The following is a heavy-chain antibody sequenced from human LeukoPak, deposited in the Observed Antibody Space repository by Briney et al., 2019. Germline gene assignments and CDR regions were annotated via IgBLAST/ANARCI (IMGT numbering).Heavy chain of an antibody. Sequence: SGGSLRLSCAASGFTFSSYWMSWVRQAPGQGLKWVANIKQDGSEKYYVDSVKGRFTISRDNAKNSLYLQMNSLRAEDTAVYYCARDSHYYYYMDVWGKGTTVTVSS. CDR1: GFTFSSYW. CDR3: ARDSHYYYYMDV. CDR2: IKQDGSEK. V-gene: IGHV3-7*01. J-gene: IGHJ6*03.